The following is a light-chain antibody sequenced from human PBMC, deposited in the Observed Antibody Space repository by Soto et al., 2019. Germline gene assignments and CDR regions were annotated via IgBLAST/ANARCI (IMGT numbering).Light chain of an antibody. Sequence: SVLTQPPSVSGAPGQRVTISCTGSGSNIGAVSALNWYQQLPGAAPKLLIHGHNNRPSGVPTRFSASKSVTSASLTITGLQAEDEADYYCQSYDTILRGWVFGEGTQLTVL. CDR3: QSYDTILRGWV. J-gene: IGLJ3*02. CDR2: GHN. CDR1: GSNIGAVSA. V-gene: IGLV1-40*01.